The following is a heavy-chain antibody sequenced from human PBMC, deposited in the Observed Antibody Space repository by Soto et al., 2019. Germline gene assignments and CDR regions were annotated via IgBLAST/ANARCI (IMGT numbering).Heavy chain of an antibody. Sequence: PSETLSLTCAVSGYSITSGYYWGWIRQPPGKGLEWIGSIYHSGSTYYNPSLKSRVTISVDTPQKLFSLKLSSVTAADTAVYYCARLPYSYSGYDEIYFDYWGQGTLVTVYS. CDR1: GYSITSGYY. J-gene: IGHJ4*02. V-gene: IGHV4-38-2*01. D-gene: IGHD5-12*01. CDR2: IYHSGST. CDR3: ARLPYSYSGYDEIYFDY.